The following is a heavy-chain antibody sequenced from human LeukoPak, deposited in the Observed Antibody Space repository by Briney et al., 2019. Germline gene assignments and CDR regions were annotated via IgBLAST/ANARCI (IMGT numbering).Heavy chain of an antibody. CDR2: ISYSGTT. D-gene: IGHD3-10*01. CDR1: GGSISSSSYY. Sequence: SETLSLTCTVSGGSISSSSYYWGWIRQPLGKGLEWIGSISYSGTTYYNPSLKSRVTISVDTSKNQFSLRLSSVTAADTAVYYCARAGNYYGSGSYPYWGQGTLVTVSS. V-gene: IGHV4-39*07. CDR3: ARAGNYYGSGSYPY. J-gene: IGHJ4*02.